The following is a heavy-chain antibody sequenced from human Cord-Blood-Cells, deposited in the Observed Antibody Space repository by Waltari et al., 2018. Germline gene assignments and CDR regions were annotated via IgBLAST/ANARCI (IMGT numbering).Heavy chain of an antibody. V-gene: IGHV5-51*01. Sequence: EVQLVQSGAEVKKPGESLKISCKGSGYSFTSYWIGWVRQMPGKGLEWMGIIYPGHSDTRYTPSFQGQVTISADKSISTAYLQCSSLKASDTGMYYCARRSYDFWSGYYDDAFDIWGQGTMVTVSS. CDR1: GYSFTSYW. D-gene: IGHD3-3*01. CDR3: ARRSYDFWSGYYDDAFDI. CDR2: IYPGHSDT. J-gene: IGHJ3*02.